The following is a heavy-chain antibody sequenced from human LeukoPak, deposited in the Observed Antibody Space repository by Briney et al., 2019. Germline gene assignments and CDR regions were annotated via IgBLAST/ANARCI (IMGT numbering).Heavy chain of an antibody. V-gene: IGHV3-30*02. D-gene: IGHD6-13*01. CDR3: AKDRSRIAAAGTPFDY. Sequence: PGGSLRLSCTASGFTFSSYGMHWVRQAPVKGLEWVAFIRYDGSNKYYADSVKGRFTISRDNSKNTLYLQMNSLRAEDTAVYYCAKDRSRIAAAGTPFDYWGQGTLVTVSS. J-gene: IGHJ4*02. CDR2: IRYDGSNK. CDR1: GFTFSSYG.